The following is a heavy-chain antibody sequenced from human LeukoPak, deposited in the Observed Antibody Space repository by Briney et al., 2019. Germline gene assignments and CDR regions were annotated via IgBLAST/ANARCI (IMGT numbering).Heavy chain of an antibody. V-gene: IGHV3-9*01. D-gene: IGHD5-18*01. CDR3: AKDSGYSYEGGGMDV. CDR1: GFIFNNYA. Sequence: PGGSLRLSCAGSGFIFNNYAMHWVRQAPGKGLEWVSGISWNSGNIAYADSVKGRFTISRDNAKNSLFLQMNSLRAEDTAFYYCAKDSGYSYEGGGMDVWGQGTTVTVSS. J-gene: IGHJ6*02. CDR2: ISWNSGNI.